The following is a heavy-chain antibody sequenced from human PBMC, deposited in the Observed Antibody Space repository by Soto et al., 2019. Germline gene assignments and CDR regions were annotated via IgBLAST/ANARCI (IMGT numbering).Heavy chain of an antibody. V-gene: IGHV5-51*01. CDR1: GYSFTSYW. D-gene: IGHD3-22*01. CDR2: IYPGDSDT. J-gene: IGHJ4*02. Sequence: PGESLKISCKGSGYSFTSYWIAWVRQMPGKGLEWMGIIYPGDSDTRYSPSFQGQVTISADKSISTAYLEWSSLTASDTAMYYCARQGKFSSGTNCWFEYWGQVNLVTVSS. CDR3: ARQGKFSSGTNCWFEY.